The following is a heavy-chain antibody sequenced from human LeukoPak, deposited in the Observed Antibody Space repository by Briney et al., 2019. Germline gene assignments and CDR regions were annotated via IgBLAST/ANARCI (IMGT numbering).Heavy chain of an antibody. J-gene: IGHJ4*02. CDR1: GDSVSGVY. CDR3: ARGQGYSSGWYRPDY. Sequence: SETLSLTCTVSGDSVSGVYWSWIRQPPGKGLEWIGYIYYSGSTYYNPSLKSRVTISVDTSKNQFSLKLSSVTAADTAVYYCARGQGYSSGWYRPDYWGQGTLVTVSS. CDR2: IYYSGST. D-gene: IGHD6-19*01. V-gene: IGHV4-30-4*01.